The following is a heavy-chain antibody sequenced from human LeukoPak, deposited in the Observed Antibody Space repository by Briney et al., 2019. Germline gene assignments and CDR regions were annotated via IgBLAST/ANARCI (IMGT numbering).Heavy chain of an antibody. J-gene: IGHJ4*02. Sequence: SVKVSCKASGGTFSSYAISWVRQAPGQGLEWMGGIIPIFGTTNYAQRFQGRVTITADESTSTAYMELSSLRSEDTAAYYCARAGIPAAGTLDYWGQGTLVTVSS. V-gene: IGHV1-69*13. CDR1: GGTFSSYA. D-gene: IGHD6-13*01. CDR3: ARAGIPAAGTLDY. CDR2: IIPIFGTT.